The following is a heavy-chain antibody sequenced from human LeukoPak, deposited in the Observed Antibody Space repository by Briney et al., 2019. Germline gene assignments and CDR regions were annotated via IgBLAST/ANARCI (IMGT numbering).Heavy chain of an antibody. CDR3: ARKSRGYSGSYDY. J-gene: IGHJ4*02. D-gene: IGHD1-26*01. CDR1: GGSISSYY. Sequence: SETLSLTCTVSGGSISSYYWSWIRQPPGKGLEWIGYIYYSGSTNYNPSLKSRVTISVDTSKNQFSLKLSSVTAADTAVYYCARKSRGYSGSYDYWGQGTLVTVSS. CDR2: IYYSGST. V-gene: IGHV4-59*01.